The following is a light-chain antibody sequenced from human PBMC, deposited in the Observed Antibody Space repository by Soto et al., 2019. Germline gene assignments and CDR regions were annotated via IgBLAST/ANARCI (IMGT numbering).Light chain of an antibody. CDR1: QSVSSN. J-gene: IGKJ1*01. CDR3: QQSNNLHRT. CDR2: GAS. V-gene: IGKV3-15*01. Sequence: EIVMTQSPATLSVSPGERATLSCRASQSVSSNLAWYQQKPGQAPRLLIYGASTRATGIPARCSGSGSGTEFNLTISSLQSEDFAVYSCQQSNNLHRTFGQGTKVEIK.